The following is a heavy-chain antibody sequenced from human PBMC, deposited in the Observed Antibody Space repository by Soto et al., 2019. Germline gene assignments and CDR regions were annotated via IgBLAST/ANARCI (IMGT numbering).Heavy chain of an antibody. V-gene: IGHV1-69*02. CDR1: GGTFSSST. Sequence: QVQLVQSGAEVKKPGSSVKVSCKASGGTFSSSTISWVRQAPGQGLEWMVRIIPILGIANYAQKLQGRVMITADKDTSTAYMELSSLRSEDTAVYYFARARVRFPEKYYYYGMDVWGQGPTVTVSS. J-gene: IGHJ6*02. CDR2: IIPILGIA. D-gene: IGHD3-10*01. CDR3: ARARVRFPEKYYYYGMDV.